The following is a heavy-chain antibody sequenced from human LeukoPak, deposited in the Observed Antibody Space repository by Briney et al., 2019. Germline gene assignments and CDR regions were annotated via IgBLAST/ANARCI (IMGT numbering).Heavy chain of an antibody. V-gene: IGHV4-4*07. J-gene: IGHJ5*02. D-gene: IGHD2-2*02. Sequence: SETLSLTCTVSGGSISSYYWSWIRQPAGKGLEWIGRIYTSGSTNYNPSLKSRVTMSVDTSKNQFSLKLSFVTAADTAVYYCARVVPAAISENWFDPWGQGTLVTVSS. CDR3: ARVVPAAISENWFDP. CDR2: IYTSGST. CDR1: GGSISSYY.